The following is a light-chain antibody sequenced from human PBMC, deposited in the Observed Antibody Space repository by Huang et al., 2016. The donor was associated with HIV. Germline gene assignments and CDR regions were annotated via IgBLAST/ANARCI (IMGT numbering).Light chain of an antibody. V-gene: IGKV1-33*01. J-gene: IGKJ4*01. CDR1: QDISNY. CDR2: DAS. Sequence: DIQMTQSPSSLSASVGDRVTITCQASQDISNYLNWYQQKPGTAPKLLIYDASNLETGVPSRFSGSGSGADFTFTISSLQPEDIATYYCQHYDNLPLTFGGGTKVKIK. CDR3: QHYDNLPLT.